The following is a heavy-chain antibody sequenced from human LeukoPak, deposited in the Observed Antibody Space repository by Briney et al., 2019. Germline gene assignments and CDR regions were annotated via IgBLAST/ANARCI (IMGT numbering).Heavy chain of an antibody. J-gene: IGHJ5*02. V-gene: IGHV1-3*03. Sequence: GASVKVSCKASGYTFTSYAMHWVRQAPGQRLEWMGWINAGNGNTKYSQEFQGRVTITRDTSASTAYMELSSLRSEDMAVYYCARDPYLMITFGGVIAENWFDPWGQGTLVTVSS. CDR1: GYTFTSYA. CDR3: ARDPYLMITFGGVIAENWFDP. D-gene: IGHD3-16*02. CDR2: INAGNGNT.